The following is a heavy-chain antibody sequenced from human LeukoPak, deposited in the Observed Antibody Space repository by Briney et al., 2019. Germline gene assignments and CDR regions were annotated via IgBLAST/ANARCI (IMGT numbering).Heavy chain of an antibody. D-gene: IGHD3-10*01. J-gene: IGHJ4*02. V-gene: IGHV3-73*01. Sequence: GGSLRLSCAASGFTFSGSAMHWVRQASGKGLEWVGRIRSKTNNYATAYAASVKDRFTISRDDSTNTAYLQMNSLKTEDTAVYYCVRHAASGGSGVDHWGQGTLVTASS. CDR3: VRHAASGGSGVDH. CDR1: GFTFSGSA. CDR2: IRSKTNNYAT.